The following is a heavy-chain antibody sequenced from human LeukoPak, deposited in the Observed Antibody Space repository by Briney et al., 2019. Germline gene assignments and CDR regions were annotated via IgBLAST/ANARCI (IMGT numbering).Heavy chain of an antibody. V-gene: IGHV4-31*03. J-gene: IGHJ4*02. CDR2: IYYSGST. CDR3: ARLYCTNGVRYSFDY. Sequence: PLSLMCTLSGGSLSSGGYFYSWIRQHRGKGLEWIGYIYYSGSTNYSPSLKSRGTISIDTSKNQFSLKLSSVTAADTAVYYCARLYCTNGVRYSFDYWGQGTLVTVSS. CDR1: GGSLSSGGYF. D-gene: IGHD2-8*01.